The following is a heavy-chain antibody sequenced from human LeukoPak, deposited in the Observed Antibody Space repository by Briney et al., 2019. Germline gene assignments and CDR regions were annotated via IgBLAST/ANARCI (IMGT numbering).Heavy chain of an antibody. J-gene: IGHJ4*02. CDR1: GGSISSYY. V-gene: IGHV4-4*07. D-gene: IGHD6-6*01. CDR3: ARDSDLVSSLDY. Sequence: SETLSLTCTVPGGSISSYYWSWIRQPAGKGLEWIGRIYTSGSTNYNPSLKSRVTMSVGTSKNQFSLKLSSVTAADTAVYYCARDSDLVSSLDYWGQGTLVTVSS. CDR2: IYTSGST.